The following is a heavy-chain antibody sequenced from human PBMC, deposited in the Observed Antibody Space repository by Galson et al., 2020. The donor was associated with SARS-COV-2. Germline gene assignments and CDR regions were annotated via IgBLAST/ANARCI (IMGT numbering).Heavy chain of an antibody. D-gene: IGHD5-18*01. CDR1: GFTFNTYA. V-gene: IGHV3-23*01. Sequence: SCAASGFTFNTYAMSWVRQAPGKGLEWVSAISGSGDRPFYADSVKGRFTISRDNSKNTLYLQMNSLRVDDTAVYYCAIPSLGYTYVGFASWGQGTLVTVSS. CDR2: ISGSGDRP. CDR3: AIPSLGYTYVGFAS. J-gene: IGHJ5*01.